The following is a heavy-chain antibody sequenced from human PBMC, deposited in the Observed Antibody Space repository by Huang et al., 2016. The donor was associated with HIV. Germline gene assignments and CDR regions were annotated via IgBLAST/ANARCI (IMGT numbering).Heavy chain of an antibody. J-gene: IGHJ4*02. CDR3: MRGKCSGGSCYVFDY. D-gene: IGHD2-15*01. V-gene: IGHV4-61*01. CDR1: GASISSDRHY. CDR2: ILYSGST. Sequence: LVKPSETLSLTCTVSGASISSDRHYWSWIRQPPGKGLEWIGSILYSGSTNYNPSLESRVTISVDTSKNQFSLRLTSVIAADTAVYYCMRGKCSGGSCYVFDYWGQGTLVPVSS.